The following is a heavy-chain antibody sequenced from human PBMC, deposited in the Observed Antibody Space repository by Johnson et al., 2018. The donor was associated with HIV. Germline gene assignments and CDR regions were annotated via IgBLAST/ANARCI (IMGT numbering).Heavy chain of an antibody. J-gene: IGHJ3*02. CDR3: AKDIGPSAHDAFDI. CDR2: ISWNSGSI. CDR1: GFIFDDYA. V-gene: IGHV3-9*01. Sequence: VQLVESGGGVVQPGRSLRLSCAASGFIFDDYAMHWVRQAPGKGLEWVSGISWNSGSIGYVDFVKGRFTISRDNAKNSLYLQMNSLRTEDTALYCCAKDIGPSAHDAFDIWGRGTMVTVSS.